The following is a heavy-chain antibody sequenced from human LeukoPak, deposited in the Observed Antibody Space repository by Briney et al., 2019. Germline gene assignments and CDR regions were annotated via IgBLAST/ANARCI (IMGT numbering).Heavy chain of an antibody. CDR1: GYTFTSYG. CDR2: ISAYNGKT. V-gene: IGHV1-18*01. D-gene: IGHD3-16*02. J-gene: IGHJ4*02. CDR3: ARDLDDYVWGSYRYNAPPPFDY. Sequence: GASVKVSCKASGYTFTSYGISWVRQAPGQGLEWMGWISAYNGKTNYVQKLQSRVTMTTDTSTRTAYMELRSLRSDDTAVYYCARDLDDYVWGSYRYNAPPPFDYWGQGTLVTVSS.